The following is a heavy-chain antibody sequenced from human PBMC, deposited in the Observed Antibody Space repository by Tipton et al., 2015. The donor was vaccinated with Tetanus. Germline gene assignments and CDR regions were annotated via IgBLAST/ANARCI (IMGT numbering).Heavy chain of an antibody. CDR3: ARASIRTPLLYEA. J-gene: IGHJ5*02. V-gene: IGHV4-38-2*01. CDR2: IYDRGST. Sequence: TLSLTCAVSGYSISSGHYWAWIRQPPGKGLEWIGSIYDRGSTYYHPSPKSRVIMSVDTPKNQFSLKLISVTAADTAVFYCARASIRTPLLYEAWGQGTLVTVSS. CDR1: GYSISSGHY. D-gene: IGHD2-8*01.